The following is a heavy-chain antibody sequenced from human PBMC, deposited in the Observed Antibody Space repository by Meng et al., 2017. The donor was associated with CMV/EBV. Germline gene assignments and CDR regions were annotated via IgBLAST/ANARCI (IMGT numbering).Heavy chain of an antibody. J-gene: IGHJ4*02. V-gene: IGHV4-38-2*02. CDR2: IYHSGST. D-gene: IGHD1-26*01. CDR1: GYSISSGYY. Sequence: SETLSLTCTVSGYSISSGYYWGWIRQPPGKGLERIGSIYHSGSTYYNPSLKSRVTISVDTSKNQFSLNLTSVTAADTAVYYCARVTPSIVGATSFDYWGQGTLVTVSS. CDR3: ARVTPSIVGATSFDY.